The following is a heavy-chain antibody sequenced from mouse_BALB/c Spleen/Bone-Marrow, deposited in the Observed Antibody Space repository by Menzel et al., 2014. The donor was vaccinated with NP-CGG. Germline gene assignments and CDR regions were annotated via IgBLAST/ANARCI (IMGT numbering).Heavy chain of an antibody. CDR2: IRNKAKGYTT. J-gene: IGHJ1*01. V-gene: IGHV7-3*02. Sequence: EVKLVESGGGLVQPGGSLRLSCATYGFTFSDYYMSWVRQPPGKALEWLGFIRNKAKGYTTEYIPSVKGRFTISRDNSQSMLYLQMNTLRAEGSATYYCARDRNNDIHWYLDVWGAGTTVTVSS. CDR1: GFTFSDYY. CDR3: ARDRNNDIHWYLDV. D-gene: IGHD2-12*01.